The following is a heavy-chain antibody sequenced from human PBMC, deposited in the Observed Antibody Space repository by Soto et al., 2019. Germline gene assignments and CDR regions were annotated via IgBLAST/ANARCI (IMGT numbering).Heavy chain of an antibody. CDR1: GFTFSSYA. J-gene: IGHJ4*02. V-gene: IGHV3-30-3*01. CDR3: ARSQLYSGSFDY. CDR2: ISYDGSNK. D-gene: IGHD1-26*01. Sequence: GGSLRLSCAASGFTFSSYAMHWVRQAPGKGLEWVAVISYDGSNKYYADSVKGRFTISRDNSKNTLYLQMNSLRAEDTAVYYCARSQLYSGSFDYWGQGTLVTVSS.